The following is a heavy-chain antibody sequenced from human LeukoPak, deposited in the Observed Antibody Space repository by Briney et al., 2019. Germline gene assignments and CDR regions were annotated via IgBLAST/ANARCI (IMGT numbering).Heavy chain of an antibody. J-gene: IGHJ4*02. Sequence: PGGSLRLSCTASGFTFGDYGMSWFRQAPGKGLEWVGLIRAKAYGGTAQYAASVKARFIISRDDSKTIAYLQMNSLKTEDTAVYYCTRALRNYGDYKYDYWGQGTLVTVSS. V-gene: IGHV3-49*03. CDR2: IRAKAYGGTA. CDR1: GFTFGDYG. CDR3: TRALRNYGDYKYDY. D-gene: IGHD4-17*01.